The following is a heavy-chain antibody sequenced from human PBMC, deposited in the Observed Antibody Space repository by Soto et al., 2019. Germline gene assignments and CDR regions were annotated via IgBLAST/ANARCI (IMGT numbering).Heavy chain of an antibody. CDR2: IYPLDSDT. V-gene: IGHV5-51*01. D-gene: IGHD6-25*01. J-gene: IGHJ2*01. CDR3: ARVRGPRGTGYRYFDL. CDR1: DYEHNFRTNW. Sequence: GESLKISCQGTDYEHNFRTNWIGGLGQLPGKGLEWMGIIYPLDSDTRYSPSFQGHVTISVDKSSGTAFLQWDGLKASDSAMYYCARVRGPRGTGYRYFDLWGRGTLVTVS.